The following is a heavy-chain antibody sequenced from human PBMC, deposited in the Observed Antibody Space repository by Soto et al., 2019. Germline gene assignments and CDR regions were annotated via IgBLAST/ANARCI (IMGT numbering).Heavy chain of an antibody. CDR2: TSYDGSNK. V-gene: IGHV3-30-3*01. CDR1: GFTFSSYA. Sequence: QVQLVESGGGVVQPGRSLRLSCAASGFTFSSYAMHWVRQAPGKGLEWVAVTSYDGSNKYYADSVKGRVTISRDNSKNTLYLQMNSLRAEVTAVYYCARDKSPYSSGWHNRHFDSWGQGTLVTVSS. J-gene: IGHJ4*02. CDR3: ARDKSPYSSGWHNRHFDS. D-gene: IGHD6-19*01.